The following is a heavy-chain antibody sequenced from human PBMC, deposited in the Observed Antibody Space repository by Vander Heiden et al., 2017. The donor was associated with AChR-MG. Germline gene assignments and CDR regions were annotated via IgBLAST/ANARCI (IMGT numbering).Heavy chain of an antibody. J-gene: IGHJ4*02. CDR1: GFTFSDYY. V-gene: IGHV3-11*01. D-gene: IGHD6-19*01. CDR3: AREDSSGWYGDLFDY. CDR2: ISSSGSTI. Sequence: QVQLVESGGGLVKPGGSRRLHCAASGFTFSDYYMSWIRQSPGKGLEWVSYISSSGSTIYYADSVKGRFTISRDNAKNSLYLQMNSLRAEDTAVYYCAREDSSGWYGDLFDYWGQGTLVTVSS.